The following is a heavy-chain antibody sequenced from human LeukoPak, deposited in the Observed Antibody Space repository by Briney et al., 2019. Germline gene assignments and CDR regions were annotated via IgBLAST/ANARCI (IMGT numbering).Heavy chain of an antibody. CDR3: TTEGCLSTRCYTPNAFDI. D-gene: IGHD2-2*02. CDR1: GFSFTNAW. CDR2: IKSKNNGGTT. V-gene: IGHV3-15*01. Sequence: PGGSLRLSCAASGFSFTNAWMSWVRQAPGKGVEWVGRIKSKNNGGTTDYATPVKGRFTISRDDSKNTLYLEMDSLKTEDTAVYYCTTEGCLSTRCYTPNAFDIWGPGTVVTVSS. J-gene: IGHJ3*02.